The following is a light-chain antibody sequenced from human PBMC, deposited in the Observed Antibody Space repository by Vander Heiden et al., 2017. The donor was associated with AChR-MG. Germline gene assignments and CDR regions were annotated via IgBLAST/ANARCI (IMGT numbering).Light chain of an antibody. CDR2: DVS. Sequence: QSALTQPASVSGSPGPSIPISCPGTSSDVGGYNYVSWYQQHPGKAPKLMIYDVSNRPSGVSNRFSGSKSGNTASLTISGLQAEDEADYYCSSYTSSSNVVFGGGTKLTVL. CDR1: SSDVGGYNY. CDR3: SSYTSSSNVV. V-gene: IGLV2-14*03. J-gene: IGLJ2*01.